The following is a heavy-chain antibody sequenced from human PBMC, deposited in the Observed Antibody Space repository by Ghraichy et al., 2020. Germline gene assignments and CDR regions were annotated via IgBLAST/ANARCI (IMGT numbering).Heavy chain of an antibody. CDR1: GFTFSNAY. V-gene: IGHV3-15*01. Sequence: GGSLRLSCAASGFTFSNAYMGWVRQAPGKGLEWVGRIKSQSDGGTTDFTAPVKGRFTISRDDSKNTLYLQMTSLKTDDTAVYYCTTDPKRELLLGNWGQGTLVTVSS. CDR2: IKSQSDGGTT. D-gene: IGHD3-16*01. CDR3: TTDPKRELLLGN. J-gene: IGHJ4*02.